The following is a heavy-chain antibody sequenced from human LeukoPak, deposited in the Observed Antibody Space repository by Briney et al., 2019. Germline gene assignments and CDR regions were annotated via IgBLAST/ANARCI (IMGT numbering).Heavy chain of an antibody. CDR2: IWYDGSNK. D-gene: IGHD6-19*01. Sequence: SLRLSCAASGFTFSSYGIHWVRQAPDKGLEWVAVIWYDGSNKYYADSVKGRFTISRDKSKSTLYLQMNSLRAEDTAVYYCARGIVRYSSGWYFDYWGQGTLVTVSS. CDR1: GFTFSSYG. J-gene: IGHJ4*02. CDR3: ARGIVRYSSGWYFDY. V-gene: IGHV3-33*01.